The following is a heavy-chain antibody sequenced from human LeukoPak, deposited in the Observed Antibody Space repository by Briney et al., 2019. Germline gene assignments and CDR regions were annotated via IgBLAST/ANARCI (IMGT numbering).Heavy chain of an antibody. V-gene: IGHV3-21*01. D-gene: IGHD2-2*01. CDR1: GFTFSSYS. CDR3: ARRARYCSSTSCPSSYYTDV. J-gene: IGHJ6*03. Sequence: PGGSLRLSCAASGFTFSSYSMNWVRQAPGKGLEWVSSISSSSSYIYYADSVKGRFTISRDNAKNSLYLQMNSLRAEDTAVYYCARRARYCSSTSCPSSYYTDVWGKGTTVTVSS. CDR2: ISSSSSYI.